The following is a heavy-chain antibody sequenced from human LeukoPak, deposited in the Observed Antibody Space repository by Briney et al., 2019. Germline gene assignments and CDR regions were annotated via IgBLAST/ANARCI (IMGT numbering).Heavy chain of an antibody. Sequence: PSETLSLTCTVSGGSISSYYWSWIRQPPGKGLDWIGYIYYSGSTNYNPSLKSRVTISVDTSKNQFSLKLSSVTAADTAMYYCARAGNRGSYVDYWGQGTLITVSS. D-gene: IGHD1-26*01. J-gene: IGHJ4*02. CDR3: ARAGNRGSYVDY. CDR2: IYYSGST. V-gene: IGHV4-59*08. CDR1: GGSISSYY.